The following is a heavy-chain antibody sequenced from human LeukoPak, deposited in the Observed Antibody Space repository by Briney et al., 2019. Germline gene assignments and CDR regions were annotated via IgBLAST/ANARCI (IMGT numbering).Heavy chain of an antibody. Sequence: GGSLRLSCAASGFTFSSYAMHWVRQAPGKGLEWLAFVRYDGNNKYYADSVEGRFTISRDNSKNTLYLQMNSLRAEDTAVYYCAGVGATGAFDYWGQGTLVTVSS. CDR3: AGVGATGAFDY. CDR1: GFTFSSYA. V-gene: IGHV3-30*02. CDR2: VRYDGNNK. J-gene: IGHJ4*02. D-gene: IGHD1-26*01.